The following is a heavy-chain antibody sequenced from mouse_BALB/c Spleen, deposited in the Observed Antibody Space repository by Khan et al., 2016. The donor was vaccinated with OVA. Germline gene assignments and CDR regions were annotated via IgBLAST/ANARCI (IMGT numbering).Heavy chain of an antibody. D-gene: IGHD1-1*01. CDR1: GYSITSNYA. CDR2: ISFSGTT. Sequence: VQLKESGPGLVKPSQSLSLTCTVTGYSITSNYAWNWIRQFPGNKLEWMSYISFSGTTSYNPSLTSRISITRDTSKNQFFLQLNSVTTEDTATYYCARWNYYGYAMDYWGQGTSVTVSS. CDR3: ARWNYYGYAMDY. J-gene: IGHJ4*01. V-gene: IGHV3-2*02.